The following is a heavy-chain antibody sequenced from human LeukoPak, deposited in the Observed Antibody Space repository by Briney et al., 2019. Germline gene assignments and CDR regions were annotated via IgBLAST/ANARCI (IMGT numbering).Heavy chain of an antibody. CDR3: ASYYYDSSGYYGEAHDAFDI. CDR2: IYPGDSDT. CDR1: GYSFTSHW. V-gene: IGHV5-51*01. D-gene: IGHD3-22*01. Sequence: GESLKISCKNSGYSFTSHWIGWVRQMPGKGLECMGIIYPGDSDTRYSPSFQGQVTISADKSINTAYLQWSSLKASDTAMYYCASYYYDSSGYYGEAHDAFDIWGQGTMVTVSS. J-gene: IGHJ3*02.